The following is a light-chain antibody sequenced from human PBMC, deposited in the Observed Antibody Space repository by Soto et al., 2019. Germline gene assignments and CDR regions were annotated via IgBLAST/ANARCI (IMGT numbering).Light chain of an antibody. Sequence: DIQMTQSPSSLSASVGDRVTLTCRASQSISTYLDWYQQKPGQAPRLLIYAASSLHSGVPSRFSGIGSGTDFILTISSLQPEDFAIYYCQQCYSSPLTFGQGTKLEIK. CDR1: QSISTY. V-gene: IGKV1-39*01. CDR2: AAS. J-gene: IGKJ2*01. CDR3: QQCYSSPLT.